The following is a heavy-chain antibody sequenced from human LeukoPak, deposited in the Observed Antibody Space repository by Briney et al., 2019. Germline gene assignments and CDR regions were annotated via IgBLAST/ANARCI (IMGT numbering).Heavy chain of an antibody. J-gene: IGHJ3*02. Sequence: PSETLSLTCTVSGDSISSGDYYWSWIRQPAGKGLEWIVRISSSGSTNYNPSLKSRVTMSVDTSKNQFSLKLSSVTAADTAVYYCARLSISPGPDPTKGGDAFDIWGQGTMVTVSS. CDR1: GDSISSGDYY. CDR2: ISSSGST. CDR3: ARLSISPGPDPTKGGDAFDI. D-gene: IGHD1-14*01. V-gene: IGHV4-61*02.